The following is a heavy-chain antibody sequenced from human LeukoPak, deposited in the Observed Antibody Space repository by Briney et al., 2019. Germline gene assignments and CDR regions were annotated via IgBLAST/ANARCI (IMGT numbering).Heavy chain of an antibody. J-gene: IGHJ4*02. Sequence: SETLSLTCIVSGDSVSNGNYYWSWLRQPPGKALEWIGYIYYTGSTYYNPSPEGRVTISVDTSRNHFSVKLNSVTAADTAVYYCARSQNYYGSGDYWSQGTLVTVSS. CDR2: IYYTGST. D-gene: IGHD3-10*01. CDR1: GDSVSNGNYY. CDR3: ARSQNYYGSGDY. V-gene: IGHV4-61*03.